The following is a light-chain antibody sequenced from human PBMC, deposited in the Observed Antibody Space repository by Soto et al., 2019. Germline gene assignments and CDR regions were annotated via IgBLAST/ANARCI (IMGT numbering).Light chain of an antibody. V-gene: IGLV2-8*01. CDR3: SSYAGSNNLGV. CDR2: EVS. J-gene: IGLJ2*01. Sequence: QSALTQPPSASGSPGQSVTISCTGTSSDVGGYKYVSWYQQQPGKAPKLMIYEVSKRPSGVPDRFSGSKSGNTASLTVSGLQAEDEADYYCSSYAGSNNLGVFGGGTKVTVL. CDR1: SSDVGGYKY.